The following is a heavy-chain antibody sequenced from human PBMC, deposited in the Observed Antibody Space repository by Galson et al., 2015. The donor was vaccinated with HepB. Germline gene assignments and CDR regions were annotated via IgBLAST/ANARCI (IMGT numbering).Heavy chain of an antibody. CDR1: GFTFSSYT. CDR3: KRIALSGSYWYFDY. Sequence: SLRLSCAASGFTFSSYTMNWVSQAPGKGLEWISYISTTSDNKFSADSVKGRFITSRDNAKNLLYLQMNSLRAEDTAVYYCKRIALSGSYWYFDYWGQGSLVTVSS. CDR2: ISTTSDNK. V-gene: IGHV3-48*01. D-gene: IGHD1-26*01. J-gene: IGHJ4*02.